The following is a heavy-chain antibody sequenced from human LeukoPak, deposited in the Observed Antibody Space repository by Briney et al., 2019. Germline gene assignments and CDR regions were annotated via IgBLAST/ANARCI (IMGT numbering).Heavy chain of an antibody. CDR3: AKVGLAAAGPLDY. CDR1: GFTFSDYY. CDR2: ISSSGSTI. V-gene: IGHV3-11*01. D-gene: IGHD6-13*01. Sequence: KPRGVLRLSCAASGFTFSDYYMSWIRQAPGKGLEWVSYISSSGSTIYYADSVKGRFTISRDNSKNTLYLQMNSLRAEDTAVYYCAKVGLAAAGPLDYWGQGTLVTVSS. J-gene: IGHJ4*02.